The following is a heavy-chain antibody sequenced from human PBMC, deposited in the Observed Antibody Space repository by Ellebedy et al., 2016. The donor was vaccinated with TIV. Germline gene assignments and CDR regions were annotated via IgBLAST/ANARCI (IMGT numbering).Heavy chain of an antibody. D-gene: IGHD4-17*01. J-gene: IGHJ5*02. CDR1: GFNFRSYW. CDR2: IRQEGDEI. Sequence: GGSLRLSCAASGFNFRSYWMTWVRQAPGKGLEWVAKIRQEGDEIYYVESVKGRFTISRDNAKNSLFLQMNSLGVDDTAVYYCARRASYGDYAVQVNPWFDPWGQGTLVTVSS. V-gene: IGHV3-7*01. CDR3: ARRASYGDYAVQVNPWFDP.